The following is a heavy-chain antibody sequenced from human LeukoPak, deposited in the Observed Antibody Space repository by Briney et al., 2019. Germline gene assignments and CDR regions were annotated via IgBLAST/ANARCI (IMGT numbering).Heavy chain of an antibody. J-gene: IGHJ4*02. V-gene: IGHV4-39*01. CDR1: GVSISSSNSY. D-gene: IGHD5-12*01. CDR2: IYYSGNT. Sequence: SETLSLTCTVSGVSISSSNSYWGWIRQPPGKGLEWIGSIYYSGNTYYNASLKSQVSISIDTSKNQFSLRLTSVTAADTAVYYCARSRGYRGYGQVDYWGQGTLVTVSS. CDR3: ARSRGYRGYGQVDY.